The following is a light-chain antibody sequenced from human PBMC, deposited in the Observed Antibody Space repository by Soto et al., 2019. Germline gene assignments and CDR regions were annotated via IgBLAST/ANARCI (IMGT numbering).Light chain of an antibody. CDR1: QSVNSNY. V-gene: IGKV3-20*01. CDR3: QHYRSSPPT. J-gene: IGKJ4*01. Sequence: ETVLTQSPGTLSLSPGERATLSCRASQSVNSNYLAWYQQKPGQAPRLLIFGASTRATGIPDRFSGTGSGTDFTLTISRLAPEDFAVYYCQHYRSSPPTFGGGTKVDIK. CDR2: GAS.